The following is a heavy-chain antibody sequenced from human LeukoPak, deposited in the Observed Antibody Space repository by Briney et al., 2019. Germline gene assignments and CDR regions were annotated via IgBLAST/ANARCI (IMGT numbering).Heavy chain of an antibody. Sequence: ASVKVSCKASGYTFTSYGMNWVRQAPGQGLEWKGWINTNTGNPTYAQGFTGRFVFSLDTSVSTAYLQISSLKAEDTAVYYCARDYYDALTGYYFSAFDIWGQGTMVTVSS. D-gene: IGHD3-9*01. V-gene: IGHV7-4-1*02. CDR3: ARDYYDALTGYYFSAFDI. CDR2: INTNTGNP. CDR1: GYTFTSYG. J-gene: IGHJ3*02.